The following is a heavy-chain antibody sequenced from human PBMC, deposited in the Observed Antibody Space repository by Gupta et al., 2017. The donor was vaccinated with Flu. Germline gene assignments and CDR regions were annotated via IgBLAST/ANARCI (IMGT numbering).Heavy chain of an antibody. CDR2: VHFSGTT. Sequence: SITTNYWSWVRQLPGQRLEWIGYVHFSGTTDYNPSLRGRVTISLDTSSHQFSLKLRAVTPADSAVYFCARGSPVAADWGQGTLVTVSS. V-gene: IGHV4-59*01. CDR1: SITTNY. J-gene: IGHJ4*02. CDR3: ARGSPVAAD. D-gene: IGHD6-19*01.